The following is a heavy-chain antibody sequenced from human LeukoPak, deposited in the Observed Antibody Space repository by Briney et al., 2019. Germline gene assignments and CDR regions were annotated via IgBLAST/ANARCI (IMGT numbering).Heavy chain of an antibody. CDR3: ARAYEALGV. D-gene: IGHD3-16*01. CDR2: INTDGSNT. J-gene: IGHJ6*02. V-gene: IGHV3-74*01. CDR1: GFTFSSYR. Sequence: GGSLRLSCAASGFTFSSYRMHWVRQAPGKGLVWVSLINTDGSNTNYADSVKGRFTNSRDNAKNTLYLQMNSLRAEDTAVYYCARAYEALGVWGQGTTVTVSS.